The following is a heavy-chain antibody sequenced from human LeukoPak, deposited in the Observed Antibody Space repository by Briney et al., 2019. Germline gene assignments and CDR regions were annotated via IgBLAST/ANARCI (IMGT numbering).Heavy chain of an antibody. V-gene: IGHV3-15*01. CDR1: GFTFSTYW. CDR3: TTDAGASDYGDRGGPVDY. J-gene: IGHJ4*02. CDR2: IKSKTDGGTT. D-gene: IGHD4-17*01. Sequence: GGSLRLSCAASGFTFSTYWMSWVRQAPGKGLEWVGRIKSKTDGGTTDYAAPVKGRFTISRDDSKNTLYLQMNSLKTEDTAVYYCTTDAGASDYGDRGGPVDYWGQGTLVTVSS.